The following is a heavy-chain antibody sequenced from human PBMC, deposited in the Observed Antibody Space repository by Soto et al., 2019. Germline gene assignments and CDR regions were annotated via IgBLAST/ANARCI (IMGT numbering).Heavy chain of an antibody. CDR2: ISSSSSYI. Sequence: GGSLRLSCAASGFTFSSYSMNWVRQAPGKGLEWVSSISSSSSYIYYADSVKGRFTISRDNAKNSLYLQMNSLRAEDTAVYYCARVRRSGTTSYYFDSWGQGTLVTVSS. CDR3: ARVRRSGTTSYYFDS. V-gene: IGHV3-21*01. J-gene: IGHJ4*02. D-gene: IGHD1-1*01. CDR1: GFTFSSYS.